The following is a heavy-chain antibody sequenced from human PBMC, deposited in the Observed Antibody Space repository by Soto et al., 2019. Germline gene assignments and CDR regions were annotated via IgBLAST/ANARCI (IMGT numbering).Heavy chain of an antibody. CDR2: ISAYNGNT. CDR1: GGTFSGYA. Sequence: ASVKVSCTASGGTFSGYAIGWVRQGPGQGLEWMGWISAYNGNTNYAQKLQDRVTMTTDTSTSTAYMEVRSLRSDDTAVYYCARGYGNYPHYYFGMDVWGQGTTVTVSS. V-gene: IGHV1-18*01. J-gene: IGHJ6*02. D-gene: IGHD4-4*01. CDR3: ARGYGNYPHYYFGMDV.